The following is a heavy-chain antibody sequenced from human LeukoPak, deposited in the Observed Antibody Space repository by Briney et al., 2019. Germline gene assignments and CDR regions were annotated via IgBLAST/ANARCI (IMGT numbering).Heavy chain of an antibody. V-gene: IGHV2-5*02. J-gene: IGHJ4*02. D-gene: IGHD5-18*01. CDR2: IYWDDDK. CDR3: ARVDTAMVHLDY. Sequence: SSPTLLKPTQTLTPTCTFSGFSLSTSGVGVGWIRQPPGKALEWLALIYWDDDKRYSPSLKSRLTITKDTSKNQVVLTMTNMDPVDTATYYCARVDTAMVHLDYWGQGTLVTVSS. CDR1: GFSLSTSGVG.